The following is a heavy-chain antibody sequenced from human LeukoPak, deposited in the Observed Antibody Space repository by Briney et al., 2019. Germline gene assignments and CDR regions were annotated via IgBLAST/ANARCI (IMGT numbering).Heavy chain of an antibody. J-gene: IGHJ4*02. D-gene: IGHD1-1*01. CDR2: VDPSDSYT. CDR3: ARHSPNWKYENHY. Sequence: RGESLKISFKGSGYIFTSYWISWVRQMPGKGLEWMGGVDPSDSYTNYSPSFQGHVTISADKSFSTAYLQWSSLKASDTAIYYCARHSPNWKYENHYWCKGTLVTVPS. CDR1: GYIFTSYW. V-gene: IGHV5-10-1*01.